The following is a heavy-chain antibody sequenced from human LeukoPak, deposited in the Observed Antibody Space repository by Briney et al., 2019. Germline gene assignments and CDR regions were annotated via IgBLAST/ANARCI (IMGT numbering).Heavy chain of an antibody. CDR1: GYTFTSYY. V-gene: IGHV1-46*01. CDR3: ARFGLMVRGVITLLTHIPVETYYFDY. Sequence: ASMKVSCKASGYTFTSYYMHWVRQAPGQGLEWMGIINPSGGSTSYAQKFQGRVTMTRDMSTSTVYMELSSLRSEDTAVYYCARFGLMVRGVITLLTHIPVETYYFDYWGQGTLVTVSS. CDR2: INPSGGST. D-gene: IGHD3-10*01. J-gene: IGHJ4*02.